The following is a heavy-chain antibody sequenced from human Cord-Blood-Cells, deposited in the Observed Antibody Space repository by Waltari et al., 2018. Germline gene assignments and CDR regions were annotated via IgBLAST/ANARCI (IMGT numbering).Heavy chain of an antibody. CDR3: AREVVEGYFDL. CDR2: ISPIYGTA. CDR1: GGNFSSYA. Sequence: QVQLVQSGAEVKKPGSSVKVSCKASGGNFSSYAISWVRQAPGQGLEWMGGISPIYGTANNAQTFQGRVTITADKSTSTAYMELSSLRSEEAAVYYCAREVVEGYFDLWGRGTLVTVSS. V-gene: IGHV1-69*06. D-gene: IGHD2-15*01. J-gene: IGHJ2*01.